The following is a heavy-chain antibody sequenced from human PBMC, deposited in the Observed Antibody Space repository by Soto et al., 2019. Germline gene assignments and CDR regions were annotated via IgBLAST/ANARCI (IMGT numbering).Heavy chain of an antibody. J-gene: IGHJ6*02. Sequence: GESLKISCKGSGYTFTDSWIGWVRQLPGKGLEWMGIIYPGDSDTSYSPSFHGHVTITVDKSTSTAYLQWNTLKASDTAMYYCARHGSSFRYYYYALDVWGQGTTVTVSS. CDR3: ARHGSSFRYYYYALDV. CDR1: GYTFTDSW. CDR2: IYPGDSDT. D-gene: IGHD2-2*01. V-gene: IGHV5-51*01.